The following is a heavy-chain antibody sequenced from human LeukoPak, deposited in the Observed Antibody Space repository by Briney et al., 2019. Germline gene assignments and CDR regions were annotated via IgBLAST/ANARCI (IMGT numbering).Heavy chain of an antibody. J-gene: IGHJ4*02. CDR3: ARGLAYCGGDCYST. Sequence: SETLSLTCAVYGGSFSGYYWSCIRQPPGKGLEWIGEINHSGRTNYNPSLKSRVTISVDTSKSQFSLKLSPVTAADTAVYYCARGLAYCGGDCYSTWGQGTLVTVSS. D-gene: IGHD2-21*02. CDR2: INHSGRT. V-gene: IGHV4-34*01. CDR1: GGSFSGYY.